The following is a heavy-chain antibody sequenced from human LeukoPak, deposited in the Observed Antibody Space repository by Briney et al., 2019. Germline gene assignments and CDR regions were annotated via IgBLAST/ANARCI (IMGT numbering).Heavy chain of an antibody. CDR3: AKDSDFWSGYSDY. Sequence: GRSLRLSCAASGFTFSSYGMHWARQAPGKGLEWVAVISYDGSNKYYADSVKGRFTISRGNSKNTLYLQMNSLRAEDTAVYYCAKDSDFWSGYSDYWGQGTLVTVSS. CDR2: ISYDGSNK. V-gene: IGHV3-30*18. D-gene: IGHD3-3*01. J-gene: IGHJ4*02. CDR1: GFTFSSYG.